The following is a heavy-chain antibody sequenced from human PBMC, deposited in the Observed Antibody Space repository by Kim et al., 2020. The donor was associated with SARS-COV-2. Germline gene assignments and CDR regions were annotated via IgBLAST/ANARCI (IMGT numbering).Heavy chain of an antibody. CDR3: ARARISGSNWFDP. D-gene: IGHD6-25*01. Sequence: YAQKFQGRVTMTRDTSISTAYMELSRLRSDDTAVYYCARARISGSNWFDPWGQGTLVTVSS. J-gene: IGHJ5*02. V-gene: IGHV1-2*02.